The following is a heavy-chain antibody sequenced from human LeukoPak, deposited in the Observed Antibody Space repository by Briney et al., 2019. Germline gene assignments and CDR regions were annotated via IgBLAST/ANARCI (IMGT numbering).Heavy chain of an antibody. CDR2: ISGSGGST. J-gene: IGHJ4*02. CDR1: GFTFSSYA. CDR3: AKEAVAGGIEG. D-gene: IGHD6-19*01. Sequence: GGSLRLSCAASGFTFSSYAMSWVRQAPGKGLEWLSAISGSGGSTYYADSVKGRFTISRDNSKNTLYLQMNSLRAEDMALYYCAKEAVAGGIEGWGQGTLVTVSS. V-gene: IGHV3-23*01.